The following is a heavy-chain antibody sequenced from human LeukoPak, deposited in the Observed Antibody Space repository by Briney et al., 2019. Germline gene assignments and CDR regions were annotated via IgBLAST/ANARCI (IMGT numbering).Heavy chain of an antibody. D-gene: IGHD2-2*02. Sequence: ASVKVSCKASGYTFTGYYMHWVRQAPGQGLEWMGWINPNSGGTNYAQKFQGRVTMTRDTSISTAYMELSRLRSDDTAVCYCARGGLPLGYCSSTSCYTLGSDYWGQGTLVTVSS. CDR3: ARGGLPLGYCSSTSCYTLGSDY. V-gene: IGHV1-2*02. CDR1: GYTFTGYY. CDR2: INPNSGGT. J-gene: IGHJ4*02.